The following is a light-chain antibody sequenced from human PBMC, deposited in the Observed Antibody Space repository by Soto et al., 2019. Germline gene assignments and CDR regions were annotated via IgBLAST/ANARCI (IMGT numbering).Light chain of an antibody. V-gene: IGKV1-9*01. J-gene: IGKJ1*01. CDR1: QGIRSY. CDR2: AAS. CDR3: QQGYSNPQT. Sequence: IQLTQSPSSLSASVGDRVTITCRASQGIRSYLAWYQQKPGKAPNLLIYAASTLQSGVSSRFSGSGSGTDFTLTISSLQPEDFATYYCQQGYSNPQTFGQGTKVDIK.